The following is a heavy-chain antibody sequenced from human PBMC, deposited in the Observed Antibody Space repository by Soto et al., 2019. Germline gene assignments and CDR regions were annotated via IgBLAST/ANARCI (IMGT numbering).Heavy chain of an antibody. J-gene: IGHJ4*02. CDR2: ISHDENAE. CDR1: GFIFSSFG. D-gene: IGHD1-26*01. V-gene: IGHV3-30*18. CDR3: AKDRMPWETDYIDY. Sequence: GGSLRLSCAASGFIFSSFGMHWVRQAPGRGLEWVAVISHDENAEYYADSVKGRFTISRDNSKNTVFLQMYSLGAEDTAVYYCAKDRMPWETDYIDYWGQGTLVTVSS.